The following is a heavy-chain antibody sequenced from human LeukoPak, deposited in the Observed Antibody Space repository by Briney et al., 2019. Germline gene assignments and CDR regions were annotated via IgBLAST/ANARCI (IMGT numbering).Heavy chain of an antibody. Sequence: GESLKISCKGSGYSFTSYWIGWVRQMPGKGLEWMGIIYPGDSDTGYSPSFQGQVTISADKSISTAYLQWSSLKASDTAIYYCARQCCGSYYPMDVWGKGTTVTVSS. CDR1: GYSFTSYW. CDR2: IYPGDSDT. CDR3: ARQCCGSYYPMDV. V-gene: IGHV5-51*01. D-gene: IGHD1-26*01. J-gene: IGHJ6*03.